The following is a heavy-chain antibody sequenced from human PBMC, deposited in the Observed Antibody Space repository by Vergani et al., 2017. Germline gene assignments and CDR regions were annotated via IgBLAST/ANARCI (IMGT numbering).Heavy chain of an antibody. CDR3: ARNLRPGILSGGNYFDY. D-gene: IGHD2-15*01. CDR1: ADSISSGGYY. J-gene: IGHJ4*02. CDR2: IYYSGST. V-gene: IGHV4-31*03. Sequence: QLQLQQSGPGLVKPSETLFLTCTVSADSISSGGYYWSWIRQHPGKGLEWIGYIYYSGSTYDNPSLKSRVTISVDTSKNQFSLKLSSVTAADTAVYYCARNLRPGILSGGNYFDYWGQGTLVTVSS.